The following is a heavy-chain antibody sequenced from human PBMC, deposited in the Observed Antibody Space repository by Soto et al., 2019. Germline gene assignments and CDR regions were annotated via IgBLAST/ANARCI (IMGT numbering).Heavy chain of an antibody. CDR2: ISWDGGST. CDR1: GFTFDDYT. D-gene: IGHD5-18*01. V-gene: IGHV3-43*01. J-gene: IGHJ4*02. CDR3: AKGRGYSYDPGVFDY. Sequence: GGSLRLSCAASGFTFDDYTMHWVRQAPGKGLEWVSLISWDGGSTYYADSVKGRFTISRDNSKNSLYLQMNSLRTEDTALYYCAKGRGYSYDPGVFDYWGQGTL.